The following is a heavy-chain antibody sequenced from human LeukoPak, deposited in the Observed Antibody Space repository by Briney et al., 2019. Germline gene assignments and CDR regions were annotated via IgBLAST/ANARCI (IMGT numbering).Heavy chain of an antibody. CDR2: ISSGNSYT. D-gene: IGHD1-1*01. CDR3: ARRVDWNDFAFDI. V-gene: IGHV3-11*03. Sequence: NPGGLLRLSCAASGFTFSDYYMSWIRQAPGKGLEWVSYISSGNSYTTYADSVKGRFTISRDNAKNSLYLQMNSLRAEDTAVYYCARRVDWNDFAFDIWGQGTMFSPSS. CDR1: GFTFSDYY. J-gene: IGHJ3*02.